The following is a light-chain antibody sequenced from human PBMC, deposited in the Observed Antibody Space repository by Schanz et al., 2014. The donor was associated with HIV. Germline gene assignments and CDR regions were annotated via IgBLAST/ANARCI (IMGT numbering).Light chain of an antibody. CDR3: QQYSDYPLT. Sequence: DIQMTQSPSPLSASIGDRVTITCQASRDISDYLNWYQQKPGKAPKLLIYKASSLERGVPSRFSGRGSGTEFTLTISRLQPDDFATYYCQQYSDYPLTFGPGTRVDL. CDR2: KAS. J-gene: IGKJ3*01. V-gene: IGKV1-5*03. CDR1: RDISDY.